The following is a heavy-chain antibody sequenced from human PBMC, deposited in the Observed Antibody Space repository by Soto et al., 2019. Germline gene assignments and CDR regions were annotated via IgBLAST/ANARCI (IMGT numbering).Heavy chain of an antibody. CDR3: AKVIPPIRDYRTAGFDY. CDR1: GFTFSSYA. Sequence: QPGGSLRLSCAASGFTFSSYAMSWVRQAPGKGLEWVSAISGSGGSTYYADSVKGRFTISRDNSKNTLYLQMNSLRAEDTAVYYCAKVIPPIRDYRTAGFDYWGQGTLVTVSS. V-gene: IGHV3-23*01. CDR2: ISGSGGST. D-gene: IGHD4-17*01. J-gene: IGHJ4*02.